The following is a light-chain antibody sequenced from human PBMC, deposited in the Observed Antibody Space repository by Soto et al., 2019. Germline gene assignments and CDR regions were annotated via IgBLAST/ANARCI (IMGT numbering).Light chain of an antibody. Sequence: EVVLTQSPATLSLSPGERATLSCRASQSVSRFLAWYQQKLGQAPRLLIFDVSNRATGIPARFSGSGSGTDFTLTISSVESEDFAVYYCQHRSRWPLTFGGGTKLEIK. CDR2: DVS. J-gene: IGKJ4*01. V-gene: IGKV3-11*01. CDR1: QSVSRF. CDR3: QHRSRWPLT.